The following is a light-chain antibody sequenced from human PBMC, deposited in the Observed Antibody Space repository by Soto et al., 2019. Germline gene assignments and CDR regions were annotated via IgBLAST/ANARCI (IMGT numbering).Light chain of an antibody. CDR1: SSDVGDYNR. J-gene: IGLJ3*02. CDR2: EVT. V-gene: IGLV2-14*01. CDR3: ISFTPSTTTHWV. Sequence: QSLLTQPPSVSGSPGQSITISCTGTSSDVGDYNRVSWYQHHPGKAPKLMIFEVTNRPSGISDRFSGFKSGSTASLTISELQPDDEADYYCISFTPSTTTHWVFGGGTKVTVL.